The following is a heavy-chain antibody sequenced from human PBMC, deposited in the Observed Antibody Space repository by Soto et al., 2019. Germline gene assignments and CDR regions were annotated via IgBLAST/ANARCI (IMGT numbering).Heavy chain of an antibody. V-gene: IGHV4-34*01. Sequence: SEALSLTCAVYGGSFGGYYWSWIRQPPGKGLEWIGEINHSESTNYNPSLKSRVTISVDTSKNQFSLKRSSVTAADTAVYYCERKVAVATRGWGYYFDYWGQGALVTVSS. J-gene: IGHJ4*02. CDR2: INHSEST. CDR3: ERKVAVATRGWGYYFDY. CDR1: GGSFGGYY. D-gene: IGHD6-19*01.